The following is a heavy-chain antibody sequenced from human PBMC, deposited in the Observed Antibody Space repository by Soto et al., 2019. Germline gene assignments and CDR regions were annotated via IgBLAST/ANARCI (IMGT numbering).Heavy chain of an antibody. V-gene: IGHV3-7*01. J-gene: IGHJ2*01. CDR1: GFTFSSYW. Sequence: EVQLVESGGGLVQPGGSLGLSCAASGFTFSSYWMSWVRQAPGKGLEWVANIEQDGGEKNYVDSVKGRFTISRDNAKNSLYLPMNSLRAEDTAVYYCASRCSKDPDYGDDYWYFDLWGRGTLVTVSS. CDR2: IEQDGGEK. D-gene: IGHD4-17*01. CDR3: ASRCSKDPDYGDDYWYFDL.